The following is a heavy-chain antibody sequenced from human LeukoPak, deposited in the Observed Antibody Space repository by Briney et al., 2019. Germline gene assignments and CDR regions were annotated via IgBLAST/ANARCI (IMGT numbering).Heavy chain of an antibody. V-gene: IGHV3-74*01. CDR1: GNYW. CDR2: INSDGSWT. D-gene: IGHD4-11*01. J-gene: IGHJ4*02. CDR3: ARDRDYSTSPFDY. Sequence: PGGSLRLSCAASGNYWMHWVRQVPGKGLVWVSHINSDGSWTSYADSVKGRFTISKDNAKNTVYLQMNSLRAEDTAVYYCARDRDYSTSPFDYWGQGTLVTVSS.